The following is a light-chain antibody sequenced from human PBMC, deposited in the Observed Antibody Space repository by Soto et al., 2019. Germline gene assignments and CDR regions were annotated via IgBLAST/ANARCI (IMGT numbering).Light chain of an antibody. V-gene: IGKV1-39*01. Sequence: DIQMTQSPSSLSASVGDRITITCRARERISKYLNWYQQKPGKAPMLLIYGASSLQSGVPSRFSGSGSGTDFTLTISSLEPEDFATYYCQQSYRTPLAFGEGTEMEIK. CDR2: GAS. CDR3: QQSYRTPLA. J-gene: IGKJ4*01. CDR1: ERISKY.